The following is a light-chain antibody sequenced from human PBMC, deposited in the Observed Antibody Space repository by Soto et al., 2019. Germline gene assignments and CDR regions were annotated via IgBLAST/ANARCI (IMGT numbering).Light chain of an antibody. CDR2: LNSDGSH. V-gene: IGLV4-69*01. CDR3: QTWASGIHV. CDR1: SGHSYYV. J-gene: IGLJ1*01. Sequence: QPVLTQSPSASASLGASVKLTCTLSSGHSYYVIAWHQPQPEKGPRYLMKLNSDGSHSKGDGIPDRFSGSSSGAERYLTITSLQSEDEADYYSQTWASGIHVFGNGTKVTVL.